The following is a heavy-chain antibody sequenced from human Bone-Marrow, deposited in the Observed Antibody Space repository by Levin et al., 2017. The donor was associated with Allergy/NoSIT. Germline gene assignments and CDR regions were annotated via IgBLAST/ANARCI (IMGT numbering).Heavy chain of an antibody. CDR3: ARSYYGSGSYYSPFDY. CDR2: INPSGGST. CDR1: GYTFTSYY. J-gene: IGHJ4*02. D-gene: IGHD3-10*01. Sequence: GGSLRLSCKASGYTFTSYYMHWVRQAPGQGLEWMGIINPSGGSTSYAQKFQGRVTMTRDTSTSTVYMELSSLRSEDTAVYYCARSYYGSGSYYSPFDYWGQGTLVTVSS. V-gene: IGHV1-46*01.